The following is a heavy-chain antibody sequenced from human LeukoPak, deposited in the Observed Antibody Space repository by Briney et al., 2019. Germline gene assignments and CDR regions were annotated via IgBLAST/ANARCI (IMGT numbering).Heavy chain of an antibody. V-gene: IGHV3-30-3*02. J-gene: IGHJ4*02. CDR1: GFTLSDRT. D-gene: IGHD6-19*01. Sequence: SGGSLRLSCAASGFTLSDRTMHWVRQAPGKGLEWVAVISYDGSNKYYADSVKGRFTISRDNSKNTLYLQMNSLRAEDTAVYYCAKTVAGTGDFDYWGQGTLVTVSS. CDR2: ISYDGSNK. CDR3: AKTVAGTGDFDY.